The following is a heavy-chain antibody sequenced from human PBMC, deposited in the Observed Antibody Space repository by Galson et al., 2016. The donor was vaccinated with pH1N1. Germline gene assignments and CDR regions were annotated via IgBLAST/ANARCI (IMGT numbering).Heavy chain of an antibody. Sequence: ETLSLTCIVSGGSISTTNYYWDWIRQPPGKGLEWIGSIYYSERTYYNLSLESRVTISVDTSKNEFSLNLSSVTAADSAVYFCARRSGWPNWFDPWGQGTLVTVSS. CDR1: GGSISTTNYY. V-gene: IGHV4-39*01. J-gene: IGHJ5*02. D-gene: IGHD6-19*01. CDR3: ARRSGWPNWFDP. CDR2: IYYSERT.